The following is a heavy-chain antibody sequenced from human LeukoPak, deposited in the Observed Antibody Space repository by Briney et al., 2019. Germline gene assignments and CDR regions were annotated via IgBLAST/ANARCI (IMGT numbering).Heavy chain of an antibody. D-gene: IGHD2-2*01. CDR2: INPNSGGT. V-gene: IGHV1-2*02. J-gene: IGHJ6*02. CDR1: GYTFTGYY. Sequence: ASVKVSCKASGYTFTGYYMHWVRQAPGQGLERMGWINPNSGGTNYAQKFQGRVTMTRDTSISTAYMELSRLRSDDTAVYYCASKDCSSTSCPNAMDVWGQGTTVTVSS. CDR3: ASKDCSSTSCPNAMDV.